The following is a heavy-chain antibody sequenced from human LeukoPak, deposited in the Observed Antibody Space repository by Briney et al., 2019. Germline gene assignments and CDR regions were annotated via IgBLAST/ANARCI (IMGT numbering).Heavy chain of an antibody. CDR3: ARSLIPGRWYFDL. Sequence: GGSLRLSCAVPGFTFSSFPFHWVRQAPGKGREWVAAISTDGRYKYHGDSVKGRFTISRDNPMNTLYLQMNGLRPDDTAVYYCARSLIPGRWYFDLWGRGTLVTVSS. CDR2: ISTDGRYK. V-gene: IGHV3-30*04. CDR1: GFTFSSFP. D-gene: IGHD3-16*01. J-gene: IGHJ2*01.